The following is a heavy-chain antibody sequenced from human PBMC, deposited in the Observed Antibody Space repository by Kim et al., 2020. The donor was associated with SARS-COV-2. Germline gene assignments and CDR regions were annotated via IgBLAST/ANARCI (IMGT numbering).Heavy chain of an antibody. D-gene: IGHD3-22*01. CDR1: GGSFSGYY. CDR3: ARGAGYYDSSGGKRIDY. Sequence: SETLSLTCAVYGGSFSGYYWSWIRQPPGKGLEWIGEINHSGSTNYNPSLKSRVTISVDTSKNQFSLKLSSVTAADTAVYYCARGAGYYDSSGGKRIDYWGQGTLVTVSS. CDR2: INHSGST. V-gene: IGHV4-34*01. J-gene: IGHJ4*02.